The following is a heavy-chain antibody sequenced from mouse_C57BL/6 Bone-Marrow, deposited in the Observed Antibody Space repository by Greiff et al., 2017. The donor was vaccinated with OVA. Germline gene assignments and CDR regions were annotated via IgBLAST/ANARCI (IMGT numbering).Heavy chain of an antibody. Sequence: QVQLQQSGAELARPGASVKLSCKASGYTFTSYGISWVKQRTGQGLEWIGEIYPRSGNTYYNEKFKGKATLTADKSSSTAYMELRSLTSEDSAVEFCAREVRSSGFAYWGQGTLVTVSA. CDR2: IYPRSGNT. D-gene: IGHD2-14*01. CDR1: GYTFTSYG. CDR3: AREVRSSGFAY. J-gene: IGHJ3*01. V-gene: IGHV1-81*01.